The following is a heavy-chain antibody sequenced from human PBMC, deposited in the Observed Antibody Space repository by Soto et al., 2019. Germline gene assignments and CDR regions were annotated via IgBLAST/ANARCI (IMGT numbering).Heavy chain of an antibody. V-gene: IGHV3-30*18. CDR2: ISYDGSNK. J-gene: IGHJ6*01. Sequence: QVQLVESGGGVVQPGRSLRLSCAASGFTFSSYGMHWVRQAPGKGLEWVAVISYDGSNKYYADSVKGRFTISRDNSKNTLYLQMNSLRAEDTAVYYCAKDQGDYYYYGMDVW. CDR1: GFTFSSYG. D-gene: IGHD3-16*01. CDR3: AKDQGDYYYYGMDV.